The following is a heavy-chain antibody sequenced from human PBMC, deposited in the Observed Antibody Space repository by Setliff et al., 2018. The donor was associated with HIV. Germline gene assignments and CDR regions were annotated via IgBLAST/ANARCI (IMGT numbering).Heavy chain of an antibody. CDR2: IKEDGTEK. V-gene: IGHV3-7*03. Sequence: HPGGSLRLSCVASGFTFSNFWMSWVRQAPGKGLEWVATIKEDGTEKYYAGSVKGRFNISRDNAHNSLYLQMNSLRAGDTARYYCARPLQLRTDWYVTVGSFNYWGQGTQVTVS. J-gene: IGHJ4*02. CDR1: GFTFSNFW. D-gene: IGHD3-9*01. CDR3: ARPLQLRTDWYVTVGSFNY.